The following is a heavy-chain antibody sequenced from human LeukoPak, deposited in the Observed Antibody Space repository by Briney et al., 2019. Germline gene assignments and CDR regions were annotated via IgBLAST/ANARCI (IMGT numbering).Heavy chain of an antibody. D-gene: IGHD4-17*01. CDR2: INHSGST. J-gene: IGHJ4*02. CDR1: GGSFSGYY. V-gene: IGHV4-34*01. Sequence: PSETLSLTCAVYGGSFSGYYWSWIRQPPGKGLEWIGEINHSGSTYYNPSLKSRVTISVDRSKNQFSLKLSSVTAADTAVYYCARANGDYPIRGPYYFDYWGQGTLVTVSS. CDR3: ARANGDYPIRGPYYFDY.